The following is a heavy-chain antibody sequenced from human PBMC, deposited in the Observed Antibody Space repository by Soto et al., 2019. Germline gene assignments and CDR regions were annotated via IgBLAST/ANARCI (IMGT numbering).Heavy chain of an antibody. CDR1: DGSISSGDYY. V-gene: IGHV4-30-4*01. Sequence: SETLCLTCTVSDGSISSGDYYWSWIRQPPGKGLEWIGYIYYSGSTDYNPSLKSRVTISVDTSKNQFSLKLSSVTAADTAVYYCARDVNWSGGTCYLVSWFDPWGQGTLVTVSS. J-gene: IGHJ5*02. CDR3: ARDVNWSGGTCYLVSWFDP. CDR2: IYYSGST. D-gene: IGHD2-15*01.